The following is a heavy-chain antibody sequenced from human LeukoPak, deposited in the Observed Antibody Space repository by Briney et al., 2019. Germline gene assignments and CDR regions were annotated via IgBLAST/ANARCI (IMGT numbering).Heavy chain of an antibody. CDR2: IRGSGGSA. J-gene: IGHJ4*02. CDR3: AKDDGLVQTFDS. D-gene: IGHD6-19*01. CDR1: GFTFSSYA. Sequence: GGSLRLSCATSGFTFSSYAMSWVRQAPGKVLEWVSTIRGSGGSAYYGNSVKGRFSISRDNSKNTLYLQMNSLRAEDTAVYYCAKDDGLVQTFDSWGQGTLVTVSS. V-gene: IGHV3-23*01.